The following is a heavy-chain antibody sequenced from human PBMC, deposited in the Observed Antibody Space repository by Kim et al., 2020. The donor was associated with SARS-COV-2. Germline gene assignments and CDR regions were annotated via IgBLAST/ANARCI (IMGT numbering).Heavy chain of an antibody. J-gene: IGHJ5*02. CDR2: ISYDGSNK. Sequence: GGSLRLSCAASGFTFSSYVMHWVRQAPGKGLEWVAVISYDGSNKYYADSVKGRFTISRDNSKNTLYLQMNSLRAEDTAVYYCARDGSGSYSYWFDPWGQG. D-gene: IGHD3-10*01. V-gene: IGHV3-30-3*01. CDR3: ARDGSGSYSYWFDP. CDR1: GFTFSSYV.